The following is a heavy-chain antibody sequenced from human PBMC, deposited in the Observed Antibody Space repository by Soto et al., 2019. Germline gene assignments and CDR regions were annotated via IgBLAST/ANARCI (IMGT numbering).Heavy chain of an antibody. CDR2: IIPIFGTA. D-gene: IGHD3-16*01. Sequence: GASVKVSCKASGGTFSSYAISWVRQAPGQGLEWMGGIIPIFGTANYAQRFQGRVTITTDTSTSTAYMELSSLRSDDTAVYYCARDGGPVYYYYYYMDVWGKGTTVTVSS. CDR3: ARDGGPVYYYYYYMDV. J-gene: IGHJ6*03. V-gene: IGHV1-69*05. CDR1: GGTFSSYA.